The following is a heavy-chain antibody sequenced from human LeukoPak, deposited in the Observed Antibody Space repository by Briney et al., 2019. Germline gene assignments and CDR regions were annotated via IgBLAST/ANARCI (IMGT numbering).Heavy chain of an antibody. D-gene: IGHD3-10*01. Sequence: GGSLRLSCAASGFTFSTYAMHWVRQAPGKGLEYVSAIKNNGGGTYYASSVQGRFTVSRDNSRSTLYLQMDSLRPDDMAIYYCARVPSTVRGIQGPFDLWGQGTLVTVS. CDR2: IKNNGGGT. V-gene: IGHV3-64*01. CDR3: ARVPSTVRGIQGPFDL. J-gene: IGHJ4*02. CDR1: GFTFSTYA.